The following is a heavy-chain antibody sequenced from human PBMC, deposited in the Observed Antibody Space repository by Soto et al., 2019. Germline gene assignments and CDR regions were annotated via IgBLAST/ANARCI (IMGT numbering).Heavy chain of an antibody. CDR3: VTSTKDLTDHYYLHGMDV. Sequence: EVQLVESGGGLAKPGGSLRLSCAASGFTSSNAWMNWVRQGPGKGLEWVGRIKSKSDGGTTDYAAPVKGRFTISRDDSRNTLYLQMSSLKTEDTALYYCVTSTKDLTDHYYLHGMDVWGQGTTVTVSS. D-gene: IGHD3-10*01. CDR1: GFTSSNAW. V-gene: IGHV3-15*07. CDR2: IKSKSDGGTT. J-gene: IGHJ6*02.